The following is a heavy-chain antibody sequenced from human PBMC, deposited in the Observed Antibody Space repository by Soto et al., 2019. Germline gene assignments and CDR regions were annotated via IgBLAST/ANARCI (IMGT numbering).Heavy chain of an antibody. D-gene: IGHD2-21*02. V-gene: IGHV4-39*01. Sequence: SETLSLTCTVSCASISSSDYYWGWVRQTPGKSLDWIGNIYYSGTTYYNPSLKSRVTISVDTSKNQFSLKLNSVTAADTAVYYCARFLVPASRNTDFDYWGQGTLVTVSS. J-gene: IGHJ4*02. CDR3: ARFLVPASRNTDFDY. CDR2: IYYSGTT. CDR1: CASISSSDYY.